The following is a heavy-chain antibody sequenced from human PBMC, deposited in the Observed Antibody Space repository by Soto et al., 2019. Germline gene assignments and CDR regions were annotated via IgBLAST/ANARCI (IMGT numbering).Heavy chain of an antibody. CDR3: ARDRGTTGTTFQGSN. D-gene: IGHD1-1*01. CDR2: ISYDGSNK. J-gene: IGHJ4*02. V-gene: IGHV3-30-3*01. CDR1: GFTFSSYA. Sequence: EGSLRLSCAASGFTFSSYAMHWVRQAPGKGLEWVAVISYDGSNKYYADSVKGRFTISRDNSKNTLYLQMNSLRAEDTAGYYCARDRGTTGTTFQGSNWGQGTLVTVSS.